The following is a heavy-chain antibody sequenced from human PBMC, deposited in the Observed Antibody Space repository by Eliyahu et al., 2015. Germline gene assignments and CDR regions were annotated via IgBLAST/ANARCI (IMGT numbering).Heavy chain of an antibody. CDR2: ISSNGGST. V-gene: IGHV3-64*01. D-gene: IGHD1-26*01. Sequence: VSAISSNGGSTYYANSVKGRFTISRDNSKNTLYLQMGSLRAEDMAVYYCARGVNLSGSLDYWGQGTLVTVSS. J-gene: IGHJ4*02. CDR3: ARGVNLSGSLDY.